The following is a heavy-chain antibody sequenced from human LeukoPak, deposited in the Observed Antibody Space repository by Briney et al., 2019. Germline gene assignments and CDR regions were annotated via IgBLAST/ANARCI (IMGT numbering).Heavy chain of an antibody. CDR3: ARDLIRGGKAAAGQASDY. D-gene: IGHD6-13*01. V-gene: IGHV3-30*04. J-gene: IGHJ4*02. CDR2: ISYDGSNK. CDR1: GFTFSSYA. Sequence: GGSLRLSCAASGFTFSSYAMHWVRQAPGKGLEWVAVISYDGSNKYYADSVKGRFTISRDNSKNTLYLQMNSLRAEDTAVYYCARDLIRGGKAAAGQASDYWGQGTLVTVSS.